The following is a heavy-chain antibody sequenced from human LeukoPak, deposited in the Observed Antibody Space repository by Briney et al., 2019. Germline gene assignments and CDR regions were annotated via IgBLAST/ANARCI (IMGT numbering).Heavy chain of an antibody. CDR2: INSDGSST. Sequence: PGGSLRLSCAASGFTFSSYWMHWVRQALGKGLVWVSRINSDGSSTSYADSVKGRFTISRDNAKNTLYLQMNSLRAEDTAVYYCARFGGGDWLYNYGMDVWGQGTTVTVSS. J-gene: IGHJ6*02. CDR1: GFTFSSYW. D-gene: IGHD2-21*02. CDR3: ARFGGGDWLYNYGMDV. V-gene: IGHV3-74*01.